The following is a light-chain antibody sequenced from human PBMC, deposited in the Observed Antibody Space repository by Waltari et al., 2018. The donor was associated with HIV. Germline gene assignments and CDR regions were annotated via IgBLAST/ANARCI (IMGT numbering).Light chain of an antibody. V-gene: IGKV1-39*01. J-gene: IGKJ4*01. CDR2: AAS. CDR1: QSISSY. CDR3: QQSYSTLLT. Sequence: DIQMPQSPSSLSASVGDRVTITCRASQSISSYLNWYQQKPGTAPKRLSYAASSLQSGVPSRFSGSGSGTDFTLTISSLHPEDVAAYYCQQSYSTLLTFGGGTKVEIK.